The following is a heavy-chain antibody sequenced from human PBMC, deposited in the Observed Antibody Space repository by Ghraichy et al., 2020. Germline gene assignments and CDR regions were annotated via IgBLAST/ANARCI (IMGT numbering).Heavy chain of an antibody. CDR1: GYSISSCYY. D-gene: IGHD2-2*01. CDR3: ASRAAAY. J-gene: IGHJ4*02. Sequence: SETLSLTCTVSGYSISSCYYCGLLQHPAGKVLELFGNIYHSGSTYYNTSLKSRFTISVDTSKNQFSLKLSSVTAADTAVYYCASRAAAYWGQGTLVTVSS. V-gene: IGHV4-38-2*02. CDR2: IYHSGST.